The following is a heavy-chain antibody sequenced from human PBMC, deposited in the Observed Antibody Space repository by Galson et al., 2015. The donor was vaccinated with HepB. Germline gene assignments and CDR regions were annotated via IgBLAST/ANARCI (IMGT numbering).Heavy chain of an antibody. V-gene: IGHV6-1*01. CDR1: GDSASSGAAS. J-gene: IGHJ4*02. CDR2: TFYRSKWYN. Sequence: CAISGDSASSGAASWNWIRQSPSRGLEWLGRTFYRSKWYNEYAVSVRGRISITPDTFNNQFSLHLNSVSPEDTALYYCARDLVIGDWTGGLQYWGQGILVTVSS. D-gene: IGHD3-10*01. CDR3: ARDLVIGDWTGGLQY.